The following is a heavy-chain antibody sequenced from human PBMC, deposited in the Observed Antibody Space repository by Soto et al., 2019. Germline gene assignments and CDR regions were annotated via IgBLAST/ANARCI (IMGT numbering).Heavy chain of an antibody. D-gene: IGHD5-18*01. CDR3: ARMFGFSYWHANRGMDV. CDR2: ISSDGTEK. V-gene: IGHV3-30*04. CDR1: GFTLSSYS. J-gene: IGHJ6*02. Sequence: QVQLVESGGGVAQPGRSLRLFCAASGFTLSSYSLHWVRQSPGKGLEWVAAISSDGTEKYYADSVKGRFTISRDNSKNTLSLQLNSLRTEGPAVYYCARMFGFSYWHANRGMDVWGQGTTVPVSS.